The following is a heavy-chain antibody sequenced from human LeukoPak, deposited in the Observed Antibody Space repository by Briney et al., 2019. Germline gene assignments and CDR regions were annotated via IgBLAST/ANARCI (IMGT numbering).Heavy chain of an antibody. CDR2: FSSSSSYI. J-gene: IGHJ4*02. CDR1: GFTFSSYS. Sequence: GGSLRLSCAASGFTFSSYSMNWVRQAPGKGLEWVSSFSSSSSYIYQADSVKGRFTISRDNAKNSLYLQMNSLRAEDTAVYYCAREEKSGWYSYFDYWGQGTLVTVSS. CDR3: AREEKSGWYSYFDY. V-gene: IGHV3-21*01. D-gene: IGHD6-19*01.